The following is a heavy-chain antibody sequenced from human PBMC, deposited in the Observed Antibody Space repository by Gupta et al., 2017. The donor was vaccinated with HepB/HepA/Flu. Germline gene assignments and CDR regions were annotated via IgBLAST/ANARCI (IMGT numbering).Heavy chain of an antibody. CDR2: IAHEGRNK. D-gene: IGHD3-10*02. CDR3: ARDYMLANSYYNVLYV. Sequence: QVQLVASGGGVVPAGRSVRLSRRASRCTFSIIAMPWVRQAPGKGLEWLAVIAHEGRNKYYVDSGRGRFSISEDNSKNTLYVQMVSLRAEDTAVSYCARDYMLANSYYNVLYVWSQGTTVVVSS. V-gene: IGHV3-30*04. CDR1: RCTFSIIA. J-gene: IGHJ6*02.